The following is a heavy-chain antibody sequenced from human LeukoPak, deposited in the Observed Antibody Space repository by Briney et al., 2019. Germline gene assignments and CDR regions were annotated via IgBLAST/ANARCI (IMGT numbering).Heavy chain of an antibody. V-gene: IGHV1-2*02. D-gene: IGHD1-7*01. J-gene: IGHJ5*02. CDR3: ARETGFSPLGLTGTTYNWFDP. CDR1: GYTFTGYY. Sequence: ASVKVSCKTSGYTFTGYYMHWVRQAPGQGLEWMGWIKPNSGDTDYAQKFQGRVTITRDTSASTAYMELSSLRSEDMAVYYCARETGFSPLGLTGTTYNWFDPWGQGTLVTVSS. CDR2: IKPNSGDT.